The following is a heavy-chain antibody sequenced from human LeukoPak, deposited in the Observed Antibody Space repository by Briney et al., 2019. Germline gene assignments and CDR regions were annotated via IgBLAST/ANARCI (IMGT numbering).Heavy chain of an antibody. V-gene: IGHV6-1*01. CDR3: ARGKRELGSLLFDS. CDR2: TYYRSKWYT. CDR1: GDSVSSNIAA. J-gene: IGHJ4*02. D-gene: IGHD1-7*01. Sequence: SQTLSLTCAISGDSVSSNIAAWDWIRQSPSRDLEWLGRTYYRSKWYTDYAVSLKSRITINADTSKNHFSLQLISVTPEDTAVYFCARGKRELGSLLFDSWGQGTLVTVSS.